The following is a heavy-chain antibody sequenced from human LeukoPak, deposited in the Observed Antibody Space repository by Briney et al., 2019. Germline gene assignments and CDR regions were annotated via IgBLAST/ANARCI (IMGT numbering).Heavy chain of an antibody. CDR2: INPNSGGT. J-gene: IGHJ3*02. CDR3: ARDRGQQLALDAFDI. D-gene: IGHD6-13*01. Sequence: ASVKVSCKASGYTFTGYYMHWVRQAPGQGLEWMGWINPNSGGTNYAQKFQGRVTITADKSTSTAYMELSSLRSEDTAVYYCARDRGQQLALDAFDIWGQGTMVTVSS. CDR1: GYTFTGYY. V-gene: IGHV1-2*02.